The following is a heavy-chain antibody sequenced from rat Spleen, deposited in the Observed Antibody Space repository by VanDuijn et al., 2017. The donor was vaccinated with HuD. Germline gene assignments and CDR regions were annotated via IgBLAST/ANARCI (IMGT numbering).Heavy chain of an antibody. CDR3: ARERGYLRFFDY. J-gene: IGHJ2*01. CDR1: GFTLSSYV. D-gene: IGHD2-2*01. Sequence: EVQLLESGGGLVQPGSSLKVSCVDSGFTLSSYVMHWFRQVPENGIEWLAYINSDSTNTHYAETVRGRFTISRDNAKNTVNMQLSSLRSEDTAMYFCARERGYLRFFDYWGQGVMVTVSS. V-gene: IGHV5-43*01. CDR2: INSDSTNT.